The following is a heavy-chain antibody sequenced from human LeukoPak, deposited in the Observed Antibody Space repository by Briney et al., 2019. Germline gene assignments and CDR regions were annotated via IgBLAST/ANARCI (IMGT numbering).Heavy chain of an antibody. D-gene: IGHD1-20*01. V-gene: IGHV4-4*07. J-gene: IGHJ6*03. CDR1: GGSVSSYY. CDR2: IYSSGST. Sequence: SETLSLICTVSGGSVSSYYWSWIRQPAGKGLEWIGRIYSSGSTDYNPSLKSRVTMSVDTSKNQFSLKLSSVTAADTAVYYCARDREISNWNYHYMDVWGKGTTVTVSS. CDR3: ARDREISNWNYHYMDV.